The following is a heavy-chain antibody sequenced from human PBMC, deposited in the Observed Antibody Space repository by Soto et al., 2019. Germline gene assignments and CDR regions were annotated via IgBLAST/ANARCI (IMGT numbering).Heavy chain of an antibody. V-gene: IGHV3-23*01. Sequence: PGGSLRLSCAASGFTFSNSAMTWVRQALGKGPEWVSSIGRTNNTHYADSVKGRFAISRDNSQNTLYLQMDSLTAEDTAVYFCAKVDAFSHRSDPWGQGTLVTVSS. J-gene: IGHJ5*02. CDR1: GFTFSNSA. CDR2: IGRTNNT. CDR3: AKVDAFSHRSDP. D-gene: IGHD2-2*01.